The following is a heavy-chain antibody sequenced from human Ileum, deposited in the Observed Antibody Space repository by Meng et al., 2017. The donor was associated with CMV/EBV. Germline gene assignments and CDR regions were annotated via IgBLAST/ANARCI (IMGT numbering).Heavy chain of an antibody. J-gene: IGHJ6*02. D-gene: IGHD3-3*01. V-gene: IGHV3-21*01. CDR3: ARDLLTIFGVVPFGIYGMDV. CDR2: ISSSSSYI. Sequence: GGSLRLSCAASGFTFSSYSMNWVRQAPGKGLEWVSSISSSSSYIYYADSVKDRFTISRDNAKNSLYLQMNSLRAEDTAVYYCARDLLTIFGVVPFGIYGMDVWGQGTTVTVSS. CDR1: GFTFSSYS.